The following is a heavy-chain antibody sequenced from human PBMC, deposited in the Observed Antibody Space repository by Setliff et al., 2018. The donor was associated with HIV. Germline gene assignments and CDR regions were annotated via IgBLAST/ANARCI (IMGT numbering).Heavy chain of an antibody. V-gene: IGHV4-34*01. Sequence: SETLSLTCAVYGGSFSDYNWSWIRQSPGRGLEWIGEINHNGGTNYNPSLKSRVTISADTSKNQFSLKMRSVTAGDTAMYYCSRGIVQRQWLRSLIFYYYYMDVWGKGTEVTVSS. J-gene: IGHJ6*03. D-gene: IGHD5-12*01. CDR2: INHNGGT. CDR1: GGSFSDYN. CDR3: SRGIVQRQWLRSLIFYYYYMDV.